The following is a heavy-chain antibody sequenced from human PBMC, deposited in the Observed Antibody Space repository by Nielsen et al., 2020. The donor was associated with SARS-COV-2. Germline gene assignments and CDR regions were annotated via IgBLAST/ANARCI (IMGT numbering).Heavy chain of an antibody. CDR2: IWYDGSNK. D-gene: IGHD6-6*01. CDR1: GFTFRNYG. Sequence: GESLKISCAASGFTFRNYGMHWVRQAPGKGLEWVAVIWYDGSNKYYIDSVKGRFTISRDNSKNTLYLQMNSLRAEDTAVYYCARDVQSHYFDCWGQGTLATVSS. J-gene: IGHJ4*02. V-gene: IGHV3-33*01. CDR3: ARDVQSHYFDC.